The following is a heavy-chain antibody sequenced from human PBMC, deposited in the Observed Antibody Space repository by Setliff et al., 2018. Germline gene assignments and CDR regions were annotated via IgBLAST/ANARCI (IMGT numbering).Heavy chain of an antibody. CDR3: ATQPLQWELLGFDY. Sequence: ASVKVSCKVSGYTLTELSMHWVRQAPGKGLEWMGGFDPEDGETIYAQKFQGRVTMTRNTSISTAYMELSSLRSEDTAVYYCATQPLQWELLGFDYWGQGTLVTVSS. J-gene: IGHJ4*02. V-gene: IGHV1-24*01. CDR2: FDPEDGET. CDR1: GYTLTELS. D-gene: IGHD1-26*01.